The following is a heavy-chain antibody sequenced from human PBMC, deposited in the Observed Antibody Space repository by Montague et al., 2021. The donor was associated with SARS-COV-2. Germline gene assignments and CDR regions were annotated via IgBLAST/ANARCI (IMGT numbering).Heavy chain of an antibody. Sequence: SETLSLTCAVSRGSFSNYYWTWIRQSPGKGLEWIGEINQCGAPNYTPSLKSRVTISLDTSKKQISLKLSSVTAADTAVYYCARDHMTILFMVYYYGMDVWGQGTTVTVSS. CDR2: INQCGAP. D-gene: IGHD4/OR15-4a*01. V-gene: IGHV4-34*01. J-gene: IGHJ6*02. CDR1: RGSFSNYY. CDR3: ARDHMTILFMVYYYGMDV.